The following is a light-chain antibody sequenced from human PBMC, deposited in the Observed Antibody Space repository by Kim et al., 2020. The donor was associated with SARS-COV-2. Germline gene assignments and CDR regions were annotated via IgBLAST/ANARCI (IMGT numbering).Light chain of an antibody. Sequence: GTLSLSPGERATLTCRASQGVSNYLAWYQQKPGQAPRLLIYEASKRAAGIPARFSGSGSGTDFTLTISRLEPGDSAVYFCQQRGSFGQGTRLEIK. V-gene: IGKV3-11*01. CDR3: QQRGS. CDR2: EAS. CDR1: QGVSNY. J-gene: IGKJ5*01.